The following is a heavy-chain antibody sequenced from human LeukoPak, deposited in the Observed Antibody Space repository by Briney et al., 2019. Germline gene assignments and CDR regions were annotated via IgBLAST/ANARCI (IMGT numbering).Heavy chain of an antibody. CDR2: INPSGGNT. CDR1: GYTFTSYY. J-gene: IGHJ4*02. D-gene: IGHD4-17*01. Sequence: ASVKVSCKASGYTFTSYYMHWVRQAPGQGLEWMGIINPSGGNTNYAQKFQDRVTMTTDTSTSTAYMELRSLRSDDTAVYYCARESLSSYGDLDYWGQGTLVTVSS. CDR3: ARESLSSYGDLDY. V-gene: IGHV1-46*01.